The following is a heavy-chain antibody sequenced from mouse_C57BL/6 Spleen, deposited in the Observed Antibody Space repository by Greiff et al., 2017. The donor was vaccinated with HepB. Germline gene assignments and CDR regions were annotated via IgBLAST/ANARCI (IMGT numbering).Heavy chain of an antibody. J-gene: IGHJ2*01. D-gene: IGHD2-3*01. V-gene: IGHV1-61*01. CDR2: IYPSDSET. Sequence: VQLQQPGAELVRPGSSVKLSCKASGYTFTSYWMDWVKQRPGQGLEWIGNIYPSDSETHYNQKFKDKATLTVDKSSSTAYMQLSSLTSEDSAVYNCARDYDGYLYYFDYWGQGTTLTVSS. CDR1: GYTFTSYW. CDR3: ARDYDGYLYYFDY.